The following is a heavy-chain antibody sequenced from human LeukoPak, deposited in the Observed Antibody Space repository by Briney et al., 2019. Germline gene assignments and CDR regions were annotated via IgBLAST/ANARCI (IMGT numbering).Heavy chain of an antibody. CDR2: IGTAGGT. V-gene: IGHV3-13*01. CDR1: GFTFSSYD. J-gene: IGHJ4*02. D-gene: IGHD2-2*01. CDR3: AKRYCSSSNCYGHFDS. Sequence: GGSLRLSCAASGFTFSSYDMHWVRQATGKGLEWVSAIGTAGGTYYPGSVKGRFTISRDNSKNTLYLQMNSLRAEDTALYYCAKRYCSSSNCYGHFDSWGQGILVTVSS.